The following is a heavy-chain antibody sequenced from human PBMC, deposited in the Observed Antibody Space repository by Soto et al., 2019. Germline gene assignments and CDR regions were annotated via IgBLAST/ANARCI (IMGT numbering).Heavy chain of an antibody. Sequence: QVQLQQWGAGLLKPSETLSLTCAVYAGSFSGYYWSWIRQPPGKGLEWIGEINHSGSTNYNPSLKSRVTISVDTSKNQFSLKLSSVTAADTAVYYCAYGSGSYYILDYWGQGTLVTVSS. CDR1: AGSFSGYY. V-gene: IGHV4-34*01. CDR2: INHSGST. CDR3: AYGSGSYYILDY. J-gene: IGHJ4*02. D-gene: IGHD3-10*01.